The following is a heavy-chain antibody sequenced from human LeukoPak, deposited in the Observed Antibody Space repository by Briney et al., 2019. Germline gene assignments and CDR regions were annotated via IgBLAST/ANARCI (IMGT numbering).Heavy chain of an antibody. J-gene: IGHJ4*02. D-gene: IGHD6-13*01. CDR3: ARVRSSWYYFDY. CDR2: IGKDGSGN. CDR1: GFSLSRYW. V-gene: IGHV3-7*01. Sequence: GGSLRLSCAASGFSLSRYWMSWVRQAPGKGLEWVANIGKDGSGNHYVDSVKGRFTISRDNAKNSLYLQMNSLRAEDTAVYYCARVRSSWYYFDYWGQGALVTVSS.